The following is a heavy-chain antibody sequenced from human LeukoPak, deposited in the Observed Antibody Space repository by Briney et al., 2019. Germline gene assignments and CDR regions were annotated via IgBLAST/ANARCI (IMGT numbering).Heavy chain of an antibody. J-gene: IGHJ4*02. V-gene: IGHV3-21*01. CDR2: ISSSSSYI. CDR3: ARLDLSGYYPFDY. D-gene: IGHD3-22*01. Sequence: KPGGSLRLSCAASGFTVSSNYMSWVRQAPGKGLEWVSSISSSSSYIYYADSVKGRFTISRDNAKNSLYLQMNSLRAEDTAVYYCARLDLSGYYPFDYWGQGTLVTVSS. CDR1: GFTVSSNY.